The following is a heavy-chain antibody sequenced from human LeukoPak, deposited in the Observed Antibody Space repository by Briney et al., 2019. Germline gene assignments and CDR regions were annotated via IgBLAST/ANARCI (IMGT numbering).Heavy chain of an antibody. J-gene: IGHJ4*02. CDR2: IIPRFTP. Sequence: ASVKVSCKASGGTFSNSAISWVRQAPGQGLEWMGGIIPRFTPNYAQHFQGRVTITTDEATTTAYLELSNLRSDDTAVYYCAGLGYSGYGPRSRFDNWGQGTLITVST. CDR3: AGLGYSGYGPRSRFDN. D-gene: IGHD5-12*01. CDR1: GGTFSNSA. V-gene: IGHV1-69*05.